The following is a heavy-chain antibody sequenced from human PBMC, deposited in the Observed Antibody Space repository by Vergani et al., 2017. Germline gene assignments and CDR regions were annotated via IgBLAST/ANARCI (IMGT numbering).Heavy chain of an antibody. Sequence: QVQLVQSGAEVKKPGSSVKVSCKASGGTFSSYAISWVRQAPGQGLEWRGGIIPIFVTANYAQKFQGRVTITADESKSTAVMELSSRRSEDTAVYYCARDIRMSDSSGYYYAALDYWGQGTLVTVSS. CDR3: ARDIRMSDSSGYYYAALDY. J-gene: IGHJ4*02. V-gene: IGHV1-69*01. CDR2: IIPIFVTA. CDR1: GGTFSSYA. D-gene: IGHD3-22*01.